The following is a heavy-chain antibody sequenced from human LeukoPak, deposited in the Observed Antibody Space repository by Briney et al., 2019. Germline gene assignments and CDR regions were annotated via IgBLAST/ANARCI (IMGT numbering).Heavy chain of an antibody. V-gene: IGHV3-21*04. CDR2: ITRSSNYI. Sequence: TGGSLRLSCVASGFTFSSYSMNWVRQAPGKGLEWVSSITRSSNYIYYADSVKGRFTISRDNAKNSLYLQMNTLRAEDTALYYCARASGSGYYFYLDYWGQGTLVTVSS. D-gene: IGHD3-22*01. CDR1: GFTFSSYS. J-gene: IGHJ4*02. CDR3: ARASGSGYYFYLDY.